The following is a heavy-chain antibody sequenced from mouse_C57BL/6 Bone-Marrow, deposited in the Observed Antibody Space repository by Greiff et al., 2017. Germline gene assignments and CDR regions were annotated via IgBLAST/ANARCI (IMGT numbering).Heavy chain of an antibody. V-gene: IGHV5-12*01. Sequence: EVMLVESGGGLVQPGGSLKLSCAASGFTFSDYYMYWVRPTPEKRLEWVAYISNGGGSTYYPDTVKGRFTISRDNAKNTLYLQMSRLKSEDTAMYYCARPATTPFYAMDYWGQGTSGTVSS. CDR3: ARPATTPFYAMDY. J-gene: IGHJ4*01. CDR2: ISNGGGST. CDR1: GFTFSDYY. D-gene: IGHD1-2*01.